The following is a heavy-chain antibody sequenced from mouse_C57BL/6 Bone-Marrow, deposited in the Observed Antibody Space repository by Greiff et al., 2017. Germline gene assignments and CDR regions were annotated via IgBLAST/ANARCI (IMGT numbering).Heavy chain of an antibody. D-gene: IGHD1-1*01. CDR1: GFTFSDYG. V-gene: IGHV5-15*04. Sequence: EVKLMESGGGLVQPGGSLKLSCAASGFTFSDYGMAWVRQAPRKGPEWVAFISNLAYSIYYADTVTGRFTISRENAKNTLYLEMSSLRSEDTAMYYCARRAHYYGSIHWYCDVWGTGTTVTVSS. J-gene: IGHJ1*03. CDR3: ARRAHYYGSIHWYCDV. CDR2: ISNLAYSI.